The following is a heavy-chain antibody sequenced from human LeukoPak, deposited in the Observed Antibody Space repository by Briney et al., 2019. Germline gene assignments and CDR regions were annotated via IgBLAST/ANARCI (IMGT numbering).Heavy chain of an antibody. V-gene: IGHV1-2*02. D-gene: IGHD6-13*01. Sequence: ASVKVSCKASGYTFTGHYMHWVRQAPGQGLEWMGWINPKSGGTDYAQKFQGRVTMTRDTSISTAYMELSRLSSGDTAVYYCARDRATGSSWYVRWFDPWGQGTLVTVSS. CDR1: GYTFTGHY. CDR3: ARDRATGSSWYVRWFDP. CDR2: INPKSGGT. J-gene: IGHJ5*02.